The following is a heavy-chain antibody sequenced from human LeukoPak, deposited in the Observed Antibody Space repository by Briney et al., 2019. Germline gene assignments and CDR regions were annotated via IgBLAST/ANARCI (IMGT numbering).Heavy chain of an antibody. D-gene: IGHD4-17*01. CDR1: GFTFSSYG. CDR2: ISYDGSNK. CDR3: AKNPDRDYASESREDYFDY. Sequence: PGGSLRLSCAASGFTFSSYGMHWVRQAPGKGLEWVAVISYDGSNKYYADSVKGRFTISRDNSKNTLYLQMNSLRAEDTAVYYCAKNPDRDYASESREDYFDYWGQGTLVTVSS. V-gene: IGHV3-30*18. J-gene: IGHJ4*02.